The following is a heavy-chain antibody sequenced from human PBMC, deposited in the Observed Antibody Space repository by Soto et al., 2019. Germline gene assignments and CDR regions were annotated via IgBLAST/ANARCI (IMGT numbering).Heavy chain of an antibody. J-gene: IGHJ3*02. CDR2: INPNSGGT. CDR1: GYTFTGYY. V-gene: IGHV1-2*04. Sequence: VKVSCKASGYTFTGYYMHWVRQAPGQGLEWMGWINPNSGGTNYAQKFQGWVTMTRDTSISTAYMELSRLRSDDTAVYYCALRYYYDSSGPVNAFDIWGQGTMVTVSS. D-gene: IGHD3-22*01. CDR3: ALRYYYDSSGPVNAFDI.